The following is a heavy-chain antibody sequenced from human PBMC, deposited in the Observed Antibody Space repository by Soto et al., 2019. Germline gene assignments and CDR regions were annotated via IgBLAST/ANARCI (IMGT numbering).Heavy chain of an antibody. V-gene: IGHV4-39*07. CDR1: GGSISSGPYS. Sequence: SETLSLTCTVSGGSISSGPYSWGWIRQPPGKGLEWIGSVYYTGSTNYNPSLKNRVTISVDASKSQFYLKLRSVTAADTAVYYCARGKAEGQIFYYFDYWGQGALVTVSS. D-gene: IGHD3-9*01. CDR3: ARGKAEGQIFYYFDY. CDR2: VYYTGST. J-gene: IGHJ4*02.